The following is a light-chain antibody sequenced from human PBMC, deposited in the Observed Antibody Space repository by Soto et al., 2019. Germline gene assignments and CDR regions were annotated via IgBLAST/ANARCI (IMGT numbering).Light chain of an antibody. V-gene: IGKV3D-20*02. J-gene: IGKJ1*01. CDR2: GAS. CDR1: HSVSSSY. Sequence: EIVLTQSPGTLSLSPGERATLSCRASHSVSSSYLAWYQQKPGQAPRLLIYGASSRATGIPDRFSGSGSGTDFTLTISSLEPEDFAVYYCQQRSNWPPWTFGQGTKVDIK. CDR3: QQRSNWPPWT.